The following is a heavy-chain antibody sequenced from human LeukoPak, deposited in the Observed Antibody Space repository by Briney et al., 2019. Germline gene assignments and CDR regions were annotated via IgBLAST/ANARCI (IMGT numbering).Heavy chain of an antibody. V-gene: IGHV5-51*01. CDR1: GSGFTSYW. CDR3: AASLGYYDSSGYWTY. J-gene: IGHJ4*02. Sequence: GAPRQIPSQGSGSGFTSYWIGWVRPVPGKGMEWRGIIYPGDSDTRYSPSFQGQVTISADKSIRTAYLQWSSLTASATAMYYRAASLGYYDSSGYWTYWGQGTLVTVSS. CDR2: IYPGDSDT. D-gene: IGHD3-22*01.